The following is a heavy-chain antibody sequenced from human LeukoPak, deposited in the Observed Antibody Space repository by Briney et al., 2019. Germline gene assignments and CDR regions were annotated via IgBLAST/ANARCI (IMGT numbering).Heavy chain of an antibody. CDR3: ARVRYGSGSYQFDY. CDR2: VHLDGRT. D-gene: IGHD3-10*01. J-gene: IGHJ4*02. Sequence: SETLSLTCGVSGGSVSSTNWWTWIRQPPGKGLEWIGEVHLDGRTNFNPSLKSRLTMSVDLSENHVSLKLTSVTAADTAVYYCARVRYGSGSYQFDYWGQGTLVTVSS. CDR1: GGSVSSTNW. V-gene: IGHV4-4*02.